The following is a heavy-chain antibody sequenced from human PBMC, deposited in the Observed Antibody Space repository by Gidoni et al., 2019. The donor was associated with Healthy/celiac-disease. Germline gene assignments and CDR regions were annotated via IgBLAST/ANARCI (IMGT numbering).Heavy chain of an antibody. V-gene: IGHV1-3*01. J-gene: IGHJ4*02. D-gene: IGHD2-2*01. CDR2: INAGNGNT. CDR1: GSTFTSYA. CDR3: ARGEKTVVPAAMLGDY. Sequence: QVQLVQSGAEVKKPGASVKVSCKASGSTFTSYAMHWVRQAPGQRLEWMGWINAGNGNTKYSQKFQGRVTITRDTSASTAYMELSSLRSEDTAVYYCARGEKTVVPAAMLGDYWGQGTLVTVSS.